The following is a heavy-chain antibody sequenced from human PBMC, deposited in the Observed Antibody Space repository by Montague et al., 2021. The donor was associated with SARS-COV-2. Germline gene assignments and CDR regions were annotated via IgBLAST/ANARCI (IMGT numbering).Heavy chain of an antibody. D-gene: IGHD1-20*01. J-gene: IGHJ6*02. V-gene: IGHV4-61*02. CDR3: ARDQGYNWNYYYYYGMDV. Sequence: TLSLTCTVSGGSISSGSYYWSWIRQPAGKGLEWIGRIYTSGSTNHNPSLKSRVTISVDTSKNQFSLRLSSVTAADTAVYYCARDQGYNWNYYYYYGMDVWGQGTTVTVSS. CDR2: IYTSGST. CDR1: GGSISSGSYY.